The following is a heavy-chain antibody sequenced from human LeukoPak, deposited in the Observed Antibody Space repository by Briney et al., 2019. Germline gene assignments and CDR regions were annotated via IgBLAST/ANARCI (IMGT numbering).Heavy chain of an antibody. J-gene: IGHJ6*03. CDR3: ARARSVAGHYMDV. Sequence: GASVKVSCQASGYTFTGYYMHWVRQAPGQGLEWMGWINPNSGGTNYAQKFQGRVTMTRDTSISTAYMELSRLRSDDTAVYYCARARSVAGHYMDVWGKGTTVTVSS. D-gene: IGHD6-19*01. V-gene: IGHV1-2*02. CDR2: INPNSGGT. CDR1: GYTFTGYY.